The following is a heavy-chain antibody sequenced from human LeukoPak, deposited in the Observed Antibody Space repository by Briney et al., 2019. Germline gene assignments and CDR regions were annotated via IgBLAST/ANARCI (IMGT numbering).Heavy chain of an antibody. CDR1: GGSLSSYY. J-gene: IGHJ4*02. D-gene: IGHD2-2*01. CDR3: ARLPDIVVVPAAPYFDY. V-gene: IGHV4-59*01. CDR2: IYYSGST. Sequence: SETLSLTCTVSGGSLSSYYWSWIRQPPGKGLEWIGYIYYSGSTNYNPSLKSRVTISVDTSENKFSLKLGSETAADTAVYYCARLPDIVVVPAAPYFDYWGQGTLVTVSS.